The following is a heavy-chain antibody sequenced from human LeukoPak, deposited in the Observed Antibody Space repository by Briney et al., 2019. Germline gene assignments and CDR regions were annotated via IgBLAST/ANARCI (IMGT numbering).Heavy chain of an antibody. CDR2: IYTSGST. Sequence: SETLSLTCTVSGGSISSGSYYWSWIRQPAGKGLEWIGRIYTSGSTNYNPSLKSRVTISVDTSKNQFSLKLSSVNAADTAVYYCARGSTQKILTGYPWAFDIWGQGTMVTVSS. CDR3: ARGSTQKILTGYPWAFDI. CDR1: GGSISSGSYY. D-gene: IGHD3-9*01. V-gene: IGHV4-61*02. J-gene: IGHJ3*02.